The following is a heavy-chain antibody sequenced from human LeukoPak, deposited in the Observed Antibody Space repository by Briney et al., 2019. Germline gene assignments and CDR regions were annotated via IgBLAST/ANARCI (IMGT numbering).Heavy chain of an antibody. CDR3: ARHDCSSTSCPRSPLDY. CDR1: GGSISSSSYY. Sequence: SETLSLTCTVSGGSISSSSYYWGWIRQPPGKGLEWIGSIYYSGSTYYNPSLKSRVTISVDTSKNQFSLKLSSVTAADTAVYYCARHDCSSTSCPRSPLDYWGQGTLVTVSS. D-gene: IGHD2-2*01. CDR2: IYYSGST. V-gene: IGHV4-39*01. J-gene: IGHJ4*02.